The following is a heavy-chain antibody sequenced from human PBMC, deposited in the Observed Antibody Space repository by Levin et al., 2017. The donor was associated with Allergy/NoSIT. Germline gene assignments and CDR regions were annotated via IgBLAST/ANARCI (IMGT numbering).Heavy chain of an antibody. CDR2: ISSSSSYT. V-gene: IGHV3-11*05. CDR3: ARESGSGSYYRGWFDP. CDR1: GFTFSDYY. D-gene: IGHD3-10*01. Sequence: GESLKISCAASGFTFSDYYMSWIRQAPGKGLEWVSYISSSSSYTNYADSEKGRFTISRDNAKNSLYLQMNSLRAEDTAVYYCARESGSGSYYRGWFDPWGQGTLVTVSS. J-gene: IGHJ5*02.